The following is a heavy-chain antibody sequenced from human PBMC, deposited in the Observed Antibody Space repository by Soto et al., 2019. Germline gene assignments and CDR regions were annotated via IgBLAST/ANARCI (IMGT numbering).Heavy chain of an antibody. J-gene: IGHJ5*02. Sequence: TVAYGKSINLGYRCSCKHQPPGKGLEWIGSIYYSGSTDYNPSLKSRVTISVDTSKNQFSLKLSSVTAADTAVYYCASLNPCRGGSFQNWFGTWGQGIL. CDR1: YGKSINLGYR. D-gene: IGHD2-15*01. CDR3: ASLNPCRGGSFQNWFGT. CDR2: IYYSGST. V-gene: IGHV4-39*01.